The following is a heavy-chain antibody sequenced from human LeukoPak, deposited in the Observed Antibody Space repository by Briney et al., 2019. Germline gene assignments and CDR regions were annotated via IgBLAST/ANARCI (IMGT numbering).Heavy chain of an antibody. CDR2: IYYSGST. CDR3: ARHAGYSGYDYIDY. D-gene: IGHD5-12*01. J-gene: IGHJ4*02. Sequence: SETLSLTCTVSGGSISSSSYYWGWIRQPPGKGLEWIGSIYYSGSTYYNPSLKSRVTISVDTSKNQFSLKLSSVTAADTAVYYCARHAGYSGYDYIDYWGQGTLVTVSS. CDR1: GGSISSSSYY. V-gene: IGHV4-39*01.